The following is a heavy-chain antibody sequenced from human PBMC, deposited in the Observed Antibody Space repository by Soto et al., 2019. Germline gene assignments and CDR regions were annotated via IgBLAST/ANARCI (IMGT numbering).Heavy chain of an antibody. J-gene: IGHJ3*02. CDR3: ARAGLGSSSWRDAFDI. CDR2: IIPILGIA. D-gene: IGHD6-13*01. V-gene: IGHV1-69*02. Sequence: SVKVSCKASGGTFSSYTISWVRQAPGQGLEWMGRIIPILGIANYAQKFQGRAAITADKSTSTAYMELSSLRSEDTAVYYCARAGLGSSSWRDAFDIWGQGTMVTV. CDR1: GGTFSSYT.